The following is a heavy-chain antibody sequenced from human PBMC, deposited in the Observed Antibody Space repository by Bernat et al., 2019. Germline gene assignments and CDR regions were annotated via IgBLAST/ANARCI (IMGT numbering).Heavy chain of an antibody. V-gene: IGHV4-59*08. CDR1: GGSISSYY. CDR2: IYYSGST. CDR3: ARHRAIFGVGFNFDY. J-gene: IGHJ4*02. Sequence: QVQLQESGPGLVQPSETLSLTCTVSGGSISSYYWSWIRQPPGKGLEWIGYIYYSGSTNYTPALKSRVTISVNPSKNQLSLKLGSVTAADTAVYCCARHRAIFGVGFNFDYWGQGTLVTVSS. D-gene: IGHD3-3*01.